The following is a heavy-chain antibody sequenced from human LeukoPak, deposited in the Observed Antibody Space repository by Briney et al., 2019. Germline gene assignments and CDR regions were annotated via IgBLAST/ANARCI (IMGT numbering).Heavy chain of an antibody. V-gene: IGHV3-74*01. J-gene: IGHJ4*02. CDR2: INTDGSST. CDR1: GFTFSSYA. Sequence: GGSLRLSCAASGFTFSSYAMSWVRQAPGKGLVWVSRINTDGSSTSYADSVKGRFTISRDNAKNTLYLQMNSLRAEDSAVYFCARLDYWGQGTLVTVSS. CDR3: ARLDY.